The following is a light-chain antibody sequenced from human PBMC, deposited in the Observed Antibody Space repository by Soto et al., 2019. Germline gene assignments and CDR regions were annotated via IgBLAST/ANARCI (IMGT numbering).Light chain of an antibody. CDR3: CSYAGSYLYV. V-gene: IGLV2-11*01. J-gene: IGLJ1*01. Sequence: QSVLTQPRSVSGSPGQSVTISCTGTSSDVGGYNYVSWYQQHPGKAPKLMIYDVSKRPSGVPDRFSGSKSGNTASLTISGLQAEDEADYYSCSYAGSYLYVFGTGTMVTVL. CDR1: SSDVGGYNY. CDR2: DVS.